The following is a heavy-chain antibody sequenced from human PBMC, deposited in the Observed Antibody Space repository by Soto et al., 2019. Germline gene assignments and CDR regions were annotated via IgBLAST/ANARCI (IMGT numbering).Heavy chain of an antibody. Sequence: EVQLLESGGGLVQPGGSLRLSCAASGFTFSSYAMSWVRQAPGKGLEWVSAISGSGGSTYYADSVKGRFTISRDNSKTTLYLQLNSLRAEGTAVYYCATGEGSSSWYSVYFDYWGQGTLVTVSS. V-gene: IGHV3-23*01. CDR1: GFTFSSYA. CDR2: ISGSGGST. J-gene: IGHJ4*02. D-gene: IGHD6-13*01. CDR3: ATGEGSSSWYSVYFDY.